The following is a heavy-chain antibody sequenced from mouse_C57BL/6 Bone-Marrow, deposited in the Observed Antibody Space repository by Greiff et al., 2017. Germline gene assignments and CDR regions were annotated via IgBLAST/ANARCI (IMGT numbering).Heavy chain of an antibody. CDR1: GYTFTSYW. Sequence: QVQLQQSGAELVKPGASVTLSCKASGYTFTSYWMHWVKQRPGQGLEWIGMIHPNSGSTTYNEKFKSKATLTVDKSSSTAYMQLSSLTSEDSAVYYCGSRGYYDYDGYYFDYWGQGTTLTVSS. D-gene: IGHD2-4*01. V-gene: IGHV1-64*01. CDR2: IHPNSGST. J-gene: IGHJ2*01. CDR3: GSRGYYDYDGYYFDY.